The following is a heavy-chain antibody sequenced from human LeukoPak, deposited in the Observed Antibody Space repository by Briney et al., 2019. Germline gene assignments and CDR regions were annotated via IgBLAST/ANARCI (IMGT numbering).Heavy chain of an antibody. CDR2: IYTSGST. Sequence: SETLSLTCTASGGSISSYYWSWIRQPAGKGLEWIGRIYTSGSTNYNPSLKSRVTMSVDTSKNQFSLKLSSVAAADTAVYYCARGYSYGLVDYWGQGTLVTVSS. V-gene: IGHV4-4*07. CDR3: ARGYSYGLVDY. J-gene: IGHJ4*02. D-gene: IGHD5-18*01. CDR1: GGSISSYY.